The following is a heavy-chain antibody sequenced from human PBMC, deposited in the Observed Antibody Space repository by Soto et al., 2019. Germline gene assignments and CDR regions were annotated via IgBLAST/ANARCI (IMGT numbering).Heavy chain of an antibody. D-gene: IGHD4-17*01. J-gene: IGHJ3*02. Sequence: QVQLQESGPGLVKPSETLSLTCTVSGGSISGYYWTWIRQPPGKGLEWFGDIYYSGSTNYNPALKSRITISVDTSKNQFSLKLTSATAADTAVYYCARDSSRETCAYGANSAAFDIWGQGTMVTVAS. V-gene: IGHV4-59*01. CDR2: IYYSGST. CDR1: GGSISGYY. CDR3: ARDSSRETCAYGANSAAFDI.